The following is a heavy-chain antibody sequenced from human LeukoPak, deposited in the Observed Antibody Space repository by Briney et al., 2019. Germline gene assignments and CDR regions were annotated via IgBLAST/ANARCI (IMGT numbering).Heavy chain of an antibody. Sequence: GESLKISCKGSGYSFTSYWIGWVSQMPGKGLEWMGIIYPGDSDTRYSPSFQGQVTISADKSISTAYLQWSSLKASDTAMYYCATTDLYSSSWYRRYFQHWGQGTLVTVSS. CDR2: IYPGDSDT. CDR1: GYSFTSYW. CDR3: ATTDLYSSSWYRRYFQH. J-gene: IGHJ1*01. D-gene: IGHD6-13*01. V-gene: IGHV5-51*01.